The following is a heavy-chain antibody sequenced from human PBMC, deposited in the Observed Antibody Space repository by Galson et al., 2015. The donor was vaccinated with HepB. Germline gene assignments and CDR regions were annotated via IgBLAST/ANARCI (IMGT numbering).Heavy chain of an antibody. V-gene: IGHV4-34*01. D-gene: IGHD3-3*01. CDR1: GGSFSGYY. CDR3: ARGDFRVVILRGWGYGMDV. CDR2: INHSGST. J-gene: IGHJ6*02. Sequence: ETLSLTCAVYGGSFSGYYWSWIRQPPGKGLEWIGEINHSGSTNYNPSLKSRVTISVDTSKNQFSLKLSSVTAADTAVYYCARGDFRVVILRGWGYGMDVWGQGTTVTVSS.